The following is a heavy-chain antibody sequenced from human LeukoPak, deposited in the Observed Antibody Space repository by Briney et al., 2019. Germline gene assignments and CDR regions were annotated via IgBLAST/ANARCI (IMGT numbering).Heavy chain of an antibody. D-gene: IGHD4-17*01. J-gene: IGHJ4*02. CDR2: INSDGSST. CDR3: ARGGNDYGDYRVY. V-gene: IGHV3-74*01. Sequence: PGGSLRLSCAASGFTFSSYRMHWVRQAPGKGLVWVSRINSDGSSTSHADSVKGRFTISRDNAKNTLYLQMNSLRAEDTAVYYCARGGNDYGDYRVYWGQGTLVTVSS. CDR1: GFTFSSYR.